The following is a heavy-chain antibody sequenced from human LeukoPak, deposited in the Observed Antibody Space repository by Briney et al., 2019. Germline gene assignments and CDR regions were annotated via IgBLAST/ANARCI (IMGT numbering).Heavy chain of an antibody. CDR2: IYTSGST. V-gene: IGHV4-4*07. CDR1: GGSISSYY. Sequence: SETLSLTCTVSGGSISSYYWSWIRQPAGKGLEWIGRIYTSGSTNYNPSLKSRVTMSVDTSKNQFSLKLGSVTAADTAVYYCARGPYCSSTSCYYYFDYWGQGTLVTVSS. D-gene: IGHD2-2*01. CDR3: ARGPYCSSTSCYYYFDY. J-gene: IGHJ4*02.